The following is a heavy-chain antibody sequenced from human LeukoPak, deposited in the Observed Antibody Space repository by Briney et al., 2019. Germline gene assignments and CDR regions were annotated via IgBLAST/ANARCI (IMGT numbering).Heavy chain of an antibody. D-gene: IGHD2-2*01. CDR2: INHSGST. Sequence: SETLSLTCAVYGGSFSGYYWSWIRQPPGKGLEWIGEINHSGSTNYNPSLKSRVTISVDTSKNQFSLKLSSVTAADTAVYYCARGHPREGIVVVPAASGVNNWFDPWGQGTLVTVSS. V-gene: IGHV4-34*01. J-gene: IGHJ5*02. CDR1: GGSFSGYY. CDR3: ARGHPREGIVVVPAASGVNNWFDP.